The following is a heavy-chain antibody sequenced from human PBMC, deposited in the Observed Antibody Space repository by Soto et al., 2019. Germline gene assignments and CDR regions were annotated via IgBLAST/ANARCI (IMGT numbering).Heavy chain of an antibody. Sequence: GRPLRLPCAAYRFTFSSYCMSWVRQAPGKGLEWVSAISGSGGSTYYADSVKGRFTISRDNAKNSLYLQMNSLRDDDTAVYYCARGSSVRGMNVWGQGTPVTVSS. CDR3: ARGSSVRGMNV. V-gene: IGHV3-23*01. J-gene: IGHJ6*02. CDR1: RFTFSSYC. D-gene: IGHD6-13*01. CDR2: ISGSGGST.